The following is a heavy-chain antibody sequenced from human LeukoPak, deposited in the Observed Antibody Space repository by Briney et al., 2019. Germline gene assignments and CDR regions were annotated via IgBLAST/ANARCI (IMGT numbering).Heavy chain of an antibody. J-gene: IGHJ3*02. CDR1: GFTFSSYG. CDR3: AKDGYGDYVRELFVAFDI. V-gene: IGHV3-30*18. CDR2: ISYDGSNK. D-gene: IGHD4-17*01. Sequence: GGSLRLSCAASGFTFSSYGMHWVRQAPGRGLEWVAVISYDGSNKYYADSVKGRFTISRDNSKNTLYLQMNSLRAEDTAVYYCAKDGYGDYVRELFVAFDIWGQGTMVTVSS.